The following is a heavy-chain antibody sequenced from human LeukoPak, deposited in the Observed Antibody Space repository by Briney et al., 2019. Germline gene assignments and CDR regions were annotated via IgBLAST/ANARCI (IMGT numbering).Heavy chain of an antibody. Sequence: SETLSLTCSVSGGSISSSSYYWGWIRQPPGKGLERIGSIYYSGSTYYNPSLKSRVTMSVDTSKNQFSLKLSSVTAADTAVYYCARLTSSWYQDWYFDLWGRGTLVTVSS. D-gene: IGHD6-13*01. CDR3: ARLTSSWYQDWYFDL. J-gene: IGHJ2*01. CDR2: IYYSGST. V-gene: IGHV4-39*07. CDR1: GGSISSSSYY.